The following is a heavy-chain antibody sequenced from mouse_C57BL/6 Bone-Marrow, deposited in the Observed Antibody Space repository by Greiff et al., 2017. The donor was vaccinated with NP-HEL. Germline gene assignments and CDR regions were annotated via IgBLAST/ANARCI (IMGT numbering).Heavy chain of an antibody. V-gene: IGHV1-81*01. Sequence: VQGVESGAELARPGASVKLSCKASGYTFTSYGISWVKQRTGQGLEWIGEIYPRSGNTYYNEKFKGKATLTADKSSSTAYMELRSLTSEDSAVYFCARSRLGGFAYWGQGTLVTVSA. D-gene: IGHD2-4*01. CDR2: IYPRSGNT. J-gene: IGHJ3*01. CDR3: ARSRLGGFAY. CDR1: GYTFTSYG.